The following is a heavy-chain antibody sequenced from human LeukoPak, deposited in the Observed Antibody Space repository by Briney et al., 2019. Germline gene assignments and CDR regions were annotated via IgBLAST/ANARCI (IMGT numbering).Heavy chain of an antibody. D-gene: IGHD3-10*01. J-gene: IGHJ3*02. V-gene: IGHV4-61*02. Sequence: SQSLSLTCTVSGGSISSGSYYWSWIRQPAGKGLEWIGRIYTSGSTNYNPSLKSRVTISVDTSKNQFSLKLSSVTAADTAVYYCARFDGDWREVGAFEIWGQGTMVTVSS. CDR1: GGSISSGSYY. CDR2: IYTSGST. CDR3: ARFDGDWREVGAFEI.